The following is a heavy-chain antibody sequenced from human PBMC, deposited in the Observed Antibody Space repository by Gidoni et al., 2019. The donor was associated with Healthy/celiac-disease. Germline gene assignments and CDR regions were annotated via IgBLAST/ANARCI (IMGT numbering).Heavy chain of an antibody. CDR3: TRGRYYFDY. CDR2: IRSKAYGGTT. Sequence: EVPLVESGGGLVQPVRSLPLSCGASGFTFGDYARSWVRQAPGKGLEWVGFIRSKAYGGTTEYAASVKGRFTISRDDSKSIAYLQMNSLKTEDTAVYYCTRGRYYFDYWGQGTLVTVSS. CDR1: GFTFGDYA. J-gene: IGHJ4*02. V-gene: IGHV3-49*04.